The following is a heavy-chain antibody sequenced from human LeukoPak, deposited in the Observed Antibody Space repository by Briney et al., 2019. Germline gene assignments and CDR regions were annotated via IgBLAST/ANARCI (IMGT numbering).Heavy chain of an antibody. D-gene: IGHD5-24*01. V-gene: IGHV3-23*01. CDR3: AKGGRYTPLLFDY. CDR1: GFTFSSYA. J-gene: IGHJ4*02. CDR2: ISGSGGST. Sequence: GGSLRLSCAASGFTFSSYAMGWVRQAPGKGLEWVSAISGSGGSTYYADSVKGRFTISRDNSKNTLYLQMNSLRAEDTAVYYCAKGGRYTPLLFDYWGQGTLATVSS.